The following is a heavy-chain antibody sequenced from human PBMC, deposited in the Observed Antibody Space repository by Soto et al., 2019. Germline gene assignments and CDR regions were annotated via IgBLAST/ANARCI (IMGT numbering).Heavy chain of an antibody. CDR2: TYWYADN. CDR3: SHRETFMSTWNYGAFDF. V-gene: IGHV2-5*01. Sequence: QITLTESGPTLVKPTQPLTLTGSFSGFSPTTYGLGVGGVRQPQGKALVRLAFTYWYADNRYNPSLKSRRTTNKDNSKNQAVLPMTNMDPADTAKYFCSHRETFMSTWNYGAFDFWGPGVWVTVPS. D-gene: IGHD1-7*01. CDR1: GFSPTTYGLG. J-gene: IGHJ4*03.